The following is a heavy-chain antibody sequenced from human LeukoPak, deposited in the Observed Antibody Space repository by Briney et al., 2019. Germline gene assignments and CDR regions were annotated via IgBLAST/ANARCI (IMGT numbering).Heavy chain of an antibody. CDR3: ARAGRRVLGGTLYYFDY. D-gene: IGHD3-3*02. CDR1: GGTFSSYA. Sequence: SVKVSCKASGGTFSSYAISWVRQAPGQGLEWMGGIIPIFGTANYAQKFQGRVTITADKSTSTAYMELRSLRSDDTAVYYCARAGRRVLGGTLYYFDYWGQGTLVTVSS. J-gene: IGHJ4*02. CDR2: IIPIFGTA. V-gene: IGHV1-69*06.